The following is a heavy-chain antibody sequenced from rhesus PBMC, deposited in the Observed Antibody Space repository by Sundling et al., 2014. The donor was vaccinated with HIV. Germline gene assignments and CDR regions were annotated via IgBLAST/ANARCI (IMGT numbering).Heavy chain of an antibody. CDR2: INPYNGNT. CDR3: ARGMEYIVVPQYYFDY. V-gene: IGHV1S2*01. CDR1: GYTFTDYY. Sequence: QVQLVQSGAEVKKPGSSVKVSCKASGYTFTDYYMHWVRQAPRQGLEWMGWINPYNGNTKYIQKFQGRVTMTRDTSTSTAYMELSSLRSEDTAVYYCARGMEYIVVPQYYFDYWGQGVLVTVSS. J-gene: IGHJ4*01. D-gene: IGHD2-15*01.